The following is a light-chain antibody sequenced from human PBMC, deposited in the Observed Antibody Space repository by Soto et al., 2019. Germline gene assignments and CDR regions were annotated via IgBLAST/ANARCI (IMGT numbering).Light chain of an antibody. J-gene: IGLJ1*01. CDR1: SSDVSGYNS. CDR2: EVS. Sequence: QSALTQPASVSGSPGQSITISCTGTSSDVSGYNSVSWYQQHPGKAPKLMIYEVSNRPSGVSNRFSGSKSGNTASLTISGLQAVDEADYYCSSYTTSSTLLYVFGTGTKLTVL. CDR3: SSYTTSSTLLYV. V-gene: IGLV2-14*01.